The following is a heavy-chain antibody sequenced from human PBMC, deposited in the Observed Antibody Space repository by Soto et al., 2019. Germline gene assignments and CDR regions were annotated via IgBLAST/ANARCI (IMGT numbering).Heavy chain of an antibody. CDR3: AKRTMVRGVIRGDYYYYVMDV. CDR2: ISGSGVST. CDR1: GFTFSSYA. Sequence: GGSLRLSCAASGFTFSSYAMSWVRQAPGKGLEWVSAISGSGVSTYYADSVKGRFTISRDNSKNTLYLQMNSLRAEDTAVYYCAKRTMVRGVIRGDYYYYVMDVWGQGTTITFSS. V-gene: IGHV3-23*01. D-gene: IGHD3-10*01. J-gene: IGHJ6*02.